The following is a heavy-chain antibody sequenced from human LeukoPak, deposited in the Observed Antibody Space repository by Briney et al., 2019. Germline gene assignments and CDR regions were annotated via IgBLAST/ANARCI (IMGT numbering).Heavy chain of an antibody. CDR3: ARSLTPHRWLQLDAFDI. Sequence: GGSLRLSCAASGFTFSSYSMNWVRQPPGKGLEWVSYISSSSSTIYYADSVKGRFTISRDNAKNSLYLQMNSLRAEDTAVYYCARSLTPHRWLQLDAFDIWGQGTMVTVSS. CDR1: GFTFSSYS. J-gene: IGHJ3*02. D-gene: IGHD5-24*01. CDR2: ISSSSSTI. V-gene: IGHV3-48*01.